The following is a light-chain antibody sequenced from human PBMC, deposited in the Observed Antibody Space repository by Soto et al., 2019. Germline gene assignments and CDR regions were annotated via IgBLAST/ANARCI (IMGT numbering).Light chain of an antibody. CDR2: GAS. CDR1: QSISSSF. J-gene: IGKJ4*01. V-gene: IGKV3D-20*02. Sequence: DIVLTQSPGTLSLSPGQRATLSCKASQSISSSFLAWYQQKPGQAPRLLIYGASSRATGIPDRFSGSGSGTDFTLTISSLEPEDFGVYYCQQRSKWVTFGRGTKVDIK. CDR3: QQRSKWVT.